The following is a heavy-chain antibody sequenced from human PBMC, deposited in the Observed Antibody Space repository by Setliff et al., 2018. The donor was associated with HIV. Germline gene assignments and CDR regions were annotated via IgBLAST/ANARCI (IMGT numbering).Heavy chain of an antibody. Sequence: GGSLRLSCAASGFTFSSYWMHWVRQAPGKGLVWVSRIKSDGSYTSYADSAKGRFTISSDNAKNTLHLQMNSLRAEDTAVYYCVRGLAAAGGYAMDVWGQGTTVTVS. J-gene: IGHJ6*02. D-gene: IGHD6-13*01. V-gene: IGHV3-74*01. CDR1: GFTFSSYW. CDR2: IKSDGSYT. CDR3: VRGLAAAGGYAMDV.